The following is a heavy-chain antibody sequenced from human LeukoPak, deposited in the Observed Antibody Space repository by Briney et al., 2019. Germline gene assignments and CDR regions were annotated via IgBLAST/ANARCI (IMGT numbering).Heavy chain of an antibody. D-gene: IGHD2-15*01. V-gene: IGHV4-39*07. CDR1: GDSISNSNYY. J-gene: IGHJ5*02. Sequence: PSETLSLTCTVSGDSISNSNYYWGWIRQPPGKGLERIGTIYYSGSTYYNPSLMSRVAISVDTSKNQLSLKLTSVTAADMAVYFCARIFRGYSGGGWYKSWFDPWGQGTLVTVSS. CDR2: IYYSGST. CDR3: ARIFRGYSGGGWYKSWFDP.